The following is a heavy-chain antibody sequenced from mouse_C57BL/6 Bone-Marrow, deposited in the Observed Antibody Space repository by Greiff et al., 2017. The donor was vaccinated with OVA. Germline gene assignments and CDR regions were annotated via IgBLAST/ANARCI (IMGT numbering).Heavy chain of an antibody. CDR2: IYPGDGDT. V-gene: IGHV1-82*01. Sequence: VQLQQSGPELVKPGASVKISCKASGYAFSSSWMNWVQQRPGKGLEWIGRIYPGDGDTNYNGKFKGKATLTADKSSSTAYMQLSSLTSEDSAVYFCARGGGLWSWGTGTTVTVAS. CDR3: ARGGGLWS. D-gene: IGHD6-1*01. CDR1: GYAFSSSW. J-gene: IGHJ1*03.